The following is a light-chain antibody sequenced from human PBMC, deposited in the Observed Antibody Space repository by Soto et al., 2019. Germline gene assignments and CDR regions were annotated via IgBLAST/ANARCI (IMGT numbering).Light chain of an antibody. Sequence: QSALTQPPSASGSPGQSVTISCTGTSSDVGGYNYVSWYQQHPGKAPKLMIYEVSKRPSGVPDRFSGSKSDNTASLTVSGLQAEDEADYYCSSYTCSDNYVFGTGTKLTVL. CDR1: SSDVGGYNY. J-gene: IGLJ1*01. CDR3: SSYTCSDNYV. V-gene: IGLV2-8*01. CDR2: EVS.